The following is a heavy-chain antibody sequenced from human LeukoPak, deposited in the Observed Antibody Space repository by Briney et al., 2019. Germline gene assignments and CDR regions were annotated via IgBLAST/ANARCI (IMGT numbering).Heavy chain of an antibody. Sequence: SETLSLTCTVSGGSISSYYWSWIRQPAGKGLEWIGRIYTSGSTNYNPSLKSRVTISVDTSKNQFSLKLSSVTAADTAVYYCARGPYGGKPRLRYFDLWGRGTLVTVSS. V-gene: IGHV4-4*07. D-gene: IGHD4-23*01. CDR2: IYTSGST. CDR3: ARGPYGGKPRLRYFDL. J-gene: IGHJ2*01. CDR1: GGSISSYY.